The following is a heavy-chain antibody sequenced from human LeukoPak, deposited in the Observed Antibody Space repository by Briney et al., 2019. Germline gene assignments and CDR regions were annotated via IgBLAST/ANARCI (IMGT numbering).Heavy chain of an antibody. V-gene: IGHV1-2*06. Sequence: ASVKVSCKASGYTFTGYYMHWVRQAPGQGLEWMGRINPNSGGTNYAQKFQGRVTMTRDTSISTAYMELSSLRSEDTAVYYCARDWGDYGGEYYFDYWGQGTLVTASS. D-gene: IGHD4-17*01. CDR2: INPNSGGT. J-gene: IGHJ4*02. CDR3: ARDWGDYGGEYYFDY. CDR1: GYTFTGYY.